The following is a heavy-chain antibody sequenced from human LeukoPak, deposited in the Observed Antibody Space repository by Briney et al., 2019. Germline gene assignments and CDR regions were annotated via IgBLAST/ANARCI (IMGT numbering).Heavy chain of an antibody. D-gene: IGHD3-16*02. Sequence: GGSLRLSCAASGFTFSSYWMSWVRQAPGKGLEGVANIKQDGSDYYYVDSVKDRFTISRDNAKNSLYLQMNSLRAEDTAVYYCAREQTPVIHYYFDSWGQGTLVTVSS. CDR3: AREQTPVIHYYFDS. CDR2: IKQDGSDY. J-gene: IGHJ4*02. CDR1: GFTFSSYW. V-gene: IGHV3-7*01.